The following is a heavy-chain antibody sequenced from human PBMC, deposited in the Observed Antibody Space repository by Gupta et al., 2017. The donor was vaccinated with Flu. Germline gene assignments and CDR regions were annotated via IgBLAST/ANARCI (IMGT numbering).Heavy chain of an antibody. J-gene: IGHJ4*02. CDR3: ATLYGDYPDY. V-gene: IGHV3-23*01. CDR2: IDDSGGST. D-gene: IGHD4-17*01. Sequence: MNWVRQAPVKGLEWVSAIDDSGGSTYYADSVKGRFTISRDNSKNTLYLQMNSLRAEDTAVYYCATLYGDYPDYWGQGTPVTVSS.